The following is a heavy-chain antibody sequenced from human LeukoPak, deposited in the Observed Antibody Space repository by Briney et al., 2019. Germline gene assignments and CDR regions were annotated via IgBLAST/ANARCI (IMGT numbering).Heavy chain of an antibody. D-gene: IGHD4-17*01. CDR1: GGTFNNYA. CDR3: ARAVQVTTGGLFDY. V-gene: IGHV1-69*06. J-gene: IGHJ4*02. CDR2: IIPIFTTA. Sequence: SVKVSCKASGGTFNNYAISWVLQAPGQGLEWVGGIIPIFTTANYAQKFQGRVTITADKSTNTAYMELSSLRSDDTAVYYCARAVQVTTGGLFDYWGQGTLVTVSS.